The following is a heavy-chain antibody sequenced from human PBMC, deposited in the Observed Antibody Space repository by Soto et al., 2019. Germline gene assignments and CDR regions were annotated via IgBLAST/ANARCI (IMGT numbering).Heavy chain of an antibody. D-gene: IGHD5-12*01. V-gene: IGHV3-23*01. CDR2: ISGSGSST. Sequence: EVQLWESGGGLVQPGGSLRLSCAASGFSFSGYAMSWVRQAPGKGLEWVSAISGSGSSTYYSDSVRGRFTISRDDSKNTLYLQMNSLRAEDTAVYFCAKASKGYTGYDLDYWGQGTLVTVSS. CDR3: AKASKGYTGYDLDY. CDR1: GFSFSGYA. J-gene: IGHJ4*02.